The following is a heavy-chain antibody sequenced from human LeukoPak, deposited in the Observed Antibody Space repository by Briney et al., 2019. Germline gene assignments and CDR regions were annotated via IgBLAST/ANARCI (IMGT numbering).Heavy chain of an antibody. J-gene: IGHJ4*02. D-gene: IGHD1-26*01. CDR3: ARQVGATSTSYFDY. V-gene: IGHV4-59*08. CDR2: IYYSGST. CDR1: GCSISSYY. Sequence: SETLSLTCTVSGCSISSYYWSWIRQPPGKGLEWIGYIYYSGSTNYNPSLKGRVTISVDTSKNQFSLKLSSVTAADTAVYYCARQVGATSTSYFDYWGQGTLVTVSS.